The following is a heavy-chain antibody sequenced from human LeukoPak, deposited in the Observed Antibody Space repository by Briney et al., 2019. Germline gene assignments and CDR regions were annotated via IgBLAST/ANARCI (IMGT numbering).Heavy chain of an antibody. CDR2: INPNSGGT. Sequence: ASVKVSCKASGYTFTGYYMHWVRQAPGQGLEWMGWINPNSGGTNYAQKFQCRVTMTRDTSISTAYMELSRLRSDDTAVYYCARIKYDSSGYYGYWGQGTLVTVSS. CDR1: GYTFTGYY. D-gene: IGHD3-22*01. CDR3: ARIKYDSSGYYGY. V-gene: IGHV1-2*02. J-gene: IGHJ4*02.